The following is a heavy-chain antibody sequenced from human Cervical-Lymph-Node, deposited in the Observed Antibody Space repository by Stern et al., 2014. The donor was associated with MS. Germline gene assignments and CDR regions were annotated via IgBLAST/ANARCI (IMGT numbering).Heavy chain of an antibody. V-gene: IGHV4-59*01. Sequence: QVQLQESGPGLVKPSETLSLTCTVSGASITYWGWIRQPPGKGLEWIADIYSTGSTNYNPSLKSRATISLDTSKNQFSLRLGSVTAADTAVYYCARTRMAARSDQVDWGQGTLVTVSS. CDR2: IYSTGST. CDR1: GASITY. CDR3: ARTRMAARSDQVD. D-gene: IGHD6-6*01. J-gene: IGHJ4*02.